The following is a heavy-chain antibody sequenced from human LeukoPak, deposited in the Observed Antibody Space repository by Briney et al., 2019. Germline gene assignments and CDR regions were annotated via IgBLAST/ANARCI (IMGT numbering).Heavy chain of an antibody. CDR1: GGSISSYY. D-gene: IGHD3-3*01. V-gene: IGHV4-59*12. CDR3: ARAQYDFWSGYHLSHFDY. CDR2: IYYSGST. J-gene: IGHJ4*02. Sequence: PSETLSLTCTVSGGSISSYYWSWIRQPPGKGLEWIGYIYYSGSTYYNPSLKSRVTISVDTSKNQFSLKLSSVTAADTAVYYCARAQYDFWSGYHLSHFDYWGQGTLVTVSS.